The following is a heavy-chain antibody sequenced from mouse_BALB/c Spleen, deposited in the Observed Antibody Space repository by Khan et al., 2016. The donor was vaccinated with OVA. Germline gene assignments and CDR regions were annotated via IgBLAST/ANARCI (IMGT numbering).Heavy chain of an antibody. CDR1: GYTFTRYT. Sequence: QVQLQPSGAELARPGASVKMSCKASGYTFTRYTIHWIKQRPGQVLEWIGYINPSSGYTNYNQKFKDKATLTADKSSTTAYMQLSSLTSDDSAVYYWARNGAYYRNDGWFAYWGQGTLVTVSA. D-gene: IGHD2-14*01. J-gene: IGHJ3*01. CDR2: INPSSGYT. CDR3: ARNGAYYRNDGWFAY. V-gene: IGHV1-4*01.